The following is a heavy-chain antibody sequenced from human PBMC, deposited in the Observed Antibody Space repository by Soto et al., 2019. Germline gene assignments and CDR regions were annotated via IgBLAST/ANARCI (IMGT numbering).Heavy chain of an antibody. V-gene: IGHV3-30*18. CDR1: GLTFSNYG. CDR3: AKVVPNCLTTGCYFYYFAMEV. D-gene: IGHD2-2*01. CDR2: ISHDEVNK. Sequence: GGSLRLSCAASGLTFSNYGMQWVRQAPGKGLEWVAVISHDEVNKYYGDPVKGRFTISRDNSKNTLYLQMSSLRAEDTAVYYCAKVVPNCLTTGCYFYYFAMEVWCQGTTVTVSS. J-gene: IGHJ6*02.